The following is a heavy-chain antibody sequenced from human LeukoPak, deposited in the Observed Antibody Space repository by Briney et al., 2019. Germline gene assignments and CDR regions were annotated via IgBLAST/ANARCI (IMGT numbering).Heavy chain of an antibody. D-gene: IGHD6-19*01. CDR3: ARGASSGWDDAFDI. CDR1: GYSFTSSA. Sequence: ASVKVSCKASGYSFTSSAINWVRQAPGQGLEWMGWISTYNGNTEYAQNFQGRVTMTTDTSTNTAYMDLRSLRSDDTAVYYCARGASSGWDDAFDIWGQGTMVTVSS. V-gene: IGHV1-18*01. CDR2: ISTYNGNT. J-gene: IGHJ3*02.